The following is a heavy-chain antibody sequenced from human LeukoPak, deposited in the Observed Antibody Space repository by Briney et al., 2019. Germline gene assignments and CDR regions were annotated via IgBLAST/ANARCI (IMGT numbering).Heavy chain of an antibody. CDR2: ISYDGSNK. D-gene: IGHD6-25*01. Sequence: GGSLRHSCAASGFTFSSYAMHWVRQAPGKGLEWVAVISYDGSNKYYADSVKGRFTISRDNSKNTLYLQMNSLRAEDTAVYYCARNSRRRQRGEFDYWGQGTLVTVSS. CDR3: ARNSRRRQRGEFDY. V-gene: IGHV3-30-3*01. J-gene: IGHJ4*02. CDR1: GFTFSSYA.